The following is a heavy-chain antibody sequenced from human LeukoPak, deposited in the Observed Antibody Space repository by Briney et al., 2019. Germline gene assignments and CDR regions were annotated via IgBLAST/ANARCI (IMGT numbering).Heavy chain of an antibody. V-gene: IGHV3-30*18. CDR2: ISNDGSNK. CDR1: GFTFSSYG. CDR3: AKGVWMATRTSADY. D-gene: IGHD5-24*01. J-gene: IGHJ4*02. Sequence: GGSLRLSCAASGFTFSSYGMHWVRQAPGKGLEWVAVISNDGSNKYYADSVKGRFTISRDNSKNTLYLQMNSLRAEDTAVYYCAKGVWMATRTSADYWGQGTLVTVSS.